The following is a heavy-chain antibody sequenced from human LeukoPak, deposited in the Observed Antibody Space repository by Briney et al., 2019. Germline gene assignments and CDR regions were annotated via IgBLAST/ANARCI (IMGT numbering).Heavy chain of an antibody. CDR2: MNPNSGNT. J-gene: IGHJ4*02. D-gene: IGHD5-18*01. Sequence: EASLKVSCKASGYTFTSYDINWVRQAPGQGLEWMGWMNPNSGNTGYAQKFQGRVTMTRDTSISTAYMELSSLTSEDTAVYYCARLGIYDGNSYGSFWGQGTLVTVSS. CDR3: ARLGIYDGNSYGSF. V-gene: IGHV1-8*01. CDR1: GYTFTSYD.